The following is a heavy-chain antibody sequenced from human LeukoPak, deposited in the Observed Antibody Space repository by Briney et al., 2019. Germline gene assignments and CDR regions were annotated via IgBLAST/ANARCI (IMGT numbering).Heavy chain of an antibody. J-gene: IGHJ5*02. CDR2: ISPIFGTA. CDR3: ARSLDIVLMVYARKVDSPFDP. V-gene: IGHV1-69*05. Sequence: ASVKVSCKASGGTFSIYAISWVRQAPGQGREWMGGISPIFGTANYAQKFQGRVTITTDESTSTAYMELSSLRSEDTAVYYCARSLDIVLMVYARKVDSPFDPWGQGTLVTVSS. D-gene: IGHD2-8*01. CDR1: GGTFSIYA.